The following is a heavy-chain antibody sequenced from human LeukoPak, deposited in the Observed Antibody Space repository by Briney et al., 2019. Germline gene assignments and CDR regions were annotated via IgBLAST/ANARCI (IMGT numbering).Heavy chain of an antibody. V-gene: IGHV3-66*01. CDR2: IYSGGST. CDR3: ARDRGGTVPLDY. J-gene: IGHJ4*02. D-gene: IGHD4-17*01. Sequence: GGSLRLSCAASGFTVSSNYMSWVRQAPGKGLEWVSVIYSGGSTYYADSVKGRFTISRDNAKNLLDLQMNSLRDEDTAVYYCARDRGGTVPLDYWGQGTLVTVSS. CDR1: GFTVSSNY.